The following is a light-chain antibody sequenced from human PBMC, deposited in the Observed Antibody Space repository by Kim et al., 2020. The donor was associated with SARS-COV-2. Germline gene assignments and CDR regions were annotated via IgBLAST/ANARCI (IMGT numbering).Light chain of an antibody. J-gene: IGLJ3*02. CDR1: SNNIGDEG. Sequence: RQTATLTCTGNSNNIGDEGAAWLQHHQGHPPKLLSYRNDNRPSGISERFSASKSGNTASLTITGLQPEDEADYYCSAWDISLRAWVFGGGTKLTVL. CDR2: RND. CDR3: SAWDISLRAWV. V-gene: IGLV10-54*01.